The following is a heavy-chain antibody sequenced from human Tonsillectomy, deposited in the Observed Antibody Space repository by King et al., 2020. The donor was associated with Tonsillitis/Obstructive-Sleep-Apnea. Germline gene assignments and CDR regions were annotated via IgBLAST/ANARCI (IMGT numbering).Heavy chain of an antibody. V-gene: IGHV1-18*01. D-gene: IGHD2-2*01. CDR3: ARDPFHCRRTSCYGWYFDL. J-gene: IGHJ2*01. CDR1: GYTFTSYG. CDR2: ISAYNGNT. Sequence: QLVQSGAEVKKPGASVKVSCKASGYTFTSYGISWVRQAPGQGLEWMGWISAYNGNTNYAQKLQGRVTMTTDTSTSTAYMELRSLRSDDTAVYYCARDPFHCRRTSCYGWYFDLWGRGTLVTVSS.